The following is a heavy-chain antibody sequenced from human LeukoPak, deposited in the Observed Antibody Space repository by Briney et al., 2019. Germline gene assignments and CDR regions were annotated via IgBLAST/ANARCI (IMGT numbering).Heavy chain of an antibody. J-gene: IGHJ5*02. CDR1: GYTFTGYY. D-gene: IGHD2-2*02. V-gene: IGHV1-2*02. Sequence: ASVKVSCKASGYTFTGYYMHWVRQAPGQGLEWMGWINPNSGGTNYAQKFQGRVTMTRDTSISTAYMELSRLRSDDTAVYYCAREVVVPAAIHWFDPWGQGTLVTVSS. CDR3: AREVVVPAAIHWFDP. CDR2: INPNSGGT.